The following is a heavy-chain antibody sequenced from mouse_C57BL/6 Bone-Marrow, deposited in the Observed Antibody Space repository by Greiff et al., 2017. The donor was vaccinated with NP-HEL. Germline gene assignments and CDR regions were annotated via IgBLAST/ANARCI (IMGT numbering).Heavy chain of an antibody. D-gene: IGHD1-1*01. CDR2: IYPGGGYT. CDR1: GYTFTNYW. Sequence: VQVVESGAELVRPGTSVKMSCKASGYTFTNYWIGWAKQRPGHGLEWIGDIYPGGGYTNYNEKFKGKATLTADKSSSTAYMQFSSLTSEDSAIYYCATVPPDYWGQGTTLTVSS. V-gene: IGHV1-63*01. J-gene: IGHJ2*01. CDR3: ATVPPDY.